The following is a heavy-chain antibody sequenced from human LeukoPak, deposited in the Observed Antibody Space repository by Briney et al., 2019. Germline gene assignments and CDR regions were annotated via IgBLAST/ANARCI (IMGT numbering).Heavy chain of an antibody. CDR2: IIPIFGTA. D-gene: IGHD4-17*01. CDR1: GGTFSSYA. CDR3: ASYMTTVTTQGWFDP. Sequence: ASVKVSCTASGGTFSSYAISWVRQAPGQGLEWMGGIIPIFGTANYAQKFQGRVTITADESTSTAYMELSSLRSEDTAVYYCASYMTTVTTQGWFDPWGQGTLVTVSS. J-gene: IGHJ5*02. V-gene: IGHV1-69*13.